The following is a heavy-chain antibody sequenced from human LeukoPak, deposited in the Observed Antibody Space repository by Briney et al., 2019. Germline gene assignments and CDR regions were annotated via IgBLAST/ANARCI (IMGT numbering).Heavy chain of an antibody. Sequence: PSETLSLTXTVSGGSISSSSYYWGWIRQPPGKGLEWIGSIYYSGSTYYNPSLKSRVTISVDTSKNQFSLKLSSVTAADTAVYYCASYSYYYYYYMDVWGKGTTVTVSS. V-gene: IGHV4-39*01. CDR1: GGSISSSSYY. D-gene: IGHD2-21*01. J-gene: IGHJ6*03. CDR3: ASYSYYYYYYMDV. CDR2: IYYSGST.